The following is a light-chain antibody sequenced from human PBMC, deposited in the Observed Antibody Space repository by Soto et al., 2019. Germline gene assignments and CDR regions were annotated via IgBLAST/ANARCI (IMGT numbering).Light chain of an antibody. CDR1: GGKIASNY. Sequence: NFMLTQPHSVSNSPGKTITISCTGTGGKIASNYVQWYQQRPGSAPTPVIYEDNKRPSGVPDRFSASIDTSTNSASLVISGLKVEDEADYYCQSYDTNSFYVFGTGTRVSVL. CDR3: QSYDTNSFYV. V-gene: IGLV6-57*02. CDR2: EDN. J-gene: IGLJ1*01.